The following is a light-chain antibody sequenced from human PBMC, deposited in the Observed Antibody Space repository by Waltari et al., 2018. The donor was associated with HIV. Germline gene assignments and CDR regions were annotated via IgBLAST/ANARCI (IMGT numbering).Light chain of an antibody. J-gene: IGKJ1*01. CDR2: CAY. CDR1: QSISRN. Sequence: ETVMTQSPATLSVSPGERTTLPCGASQSISRNFAWYHQTPGQAPRLLIYCAYTRATCIPSSFGASGSGTEFTLTISSLQSEDAAIYYCQQYNNWPQTFGQGTKVEIK. CDR3: QQYNNWPQT. V-gene: IGKV3-15*01.